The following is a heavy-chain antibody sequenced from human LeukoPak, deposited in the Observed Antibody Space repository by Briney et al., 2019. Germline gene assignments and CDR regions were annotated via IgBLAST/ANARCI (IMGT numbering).Heavy chain of an antibody. CDR3: ARHYSSGWYGVYYYYYGMDV. D-gene: IGHD6-19*01. V-gene: IGHV4-34*01. CDR1: GGSFSGYY. J-gene: IGHJ6*02. CDR2: INHSGST. Sequence: ASETLSLTCAVYGGSFSGYYWSWIRQPPGKGLEWIGEINHSGSTNYNPSLKSRVTISVDTSKNQFSLKLSSVTAADTAVYYCARHYSSGWYGVYYYYYGMDVWGQGTTVTVSS.